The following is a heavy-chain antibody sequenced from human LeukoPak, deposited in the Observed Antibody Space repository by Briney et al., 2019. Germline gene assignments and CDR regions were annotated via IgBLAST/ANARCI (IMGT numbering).Heavy chain of an antibody. Sequence: ASVKVSCKASGYTFTSYDINWVRQATGQGLEWMGWMNPNSGNTGYAQKFQGRVTMARNTSISTAYMELSSLRSEDTAVYYCARGWGRGTMVRGVMGYWGQGTLVTVSS. CDR1: GYTFTSYD. D-gene: IGHD3-10*01. J-gene: IGHJ4*02. CDR3: ARGWGRGTMVRGVMGY. V-gene: IGHV1-8*01. CDR2: MNPNSGNT.